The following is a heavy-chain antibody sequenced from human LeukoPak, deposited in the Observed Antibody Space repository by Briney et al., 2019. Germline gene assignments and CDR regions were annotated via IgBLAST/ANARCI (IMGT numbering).Heavy chain of an antibody. CDR3: ARDFTAVAGTVDY. J-gene: IGHJ4*02. CDR2: IKQDGSEN. D-gene: IGHD6-19*01. CDR1: GFTFSSYW. V-gene: IGHV3-7*01. Sequence: AGSLRLSCAASGFTFSSYWMSWVRQAPGKGLERVSNIKQDGSENYYVDPVKGRFTISRDNAKNSLYLQMNSLRAEDTAVYYCARDFTAVAGTVDYWGQGTLVTVSS.